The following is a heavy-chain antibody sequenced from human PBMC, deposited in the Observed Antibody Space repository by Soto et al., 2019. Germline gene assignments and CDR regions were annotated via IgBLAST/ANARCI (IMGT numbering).Heavy chain of an antibody. CDR3: ARHRVLPDNPPYYYYYGMDV. Sequence: GESLKISCKGSGYSFTSYWISWVRQMPGKGLEWMGRIDPSDSYTNYSPSFQGHVTISADKSISTAYLQWSSLKASDTAMYYCARHRVLPDNPPYYYYYGMDVWGQGTTVTVSS. J-gene: IGHJ6*02. D-gene: IGHD2-2*01. CDR2: IDPSDSYT. CDR1: GYSFTSYW. V-gene: IGHV5-10-1*01.